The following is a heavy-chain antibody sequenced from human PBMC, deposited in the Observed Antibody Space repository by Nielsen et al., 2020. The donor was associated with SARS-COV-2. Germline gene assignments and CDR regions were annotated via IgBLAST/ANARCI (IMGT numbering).Heavy chain of an antibody. V-gene: IGHV3-11*06. D-gene: IGHD2-8*01. CDR2: ISSSSSYT. CDR3: ARRGYCTNGVCYAAYYYYGMDV. J-gene: IGHJ6*02. Sequence: WIRQPPGKGLEWVSYISSSSSYTNYADSVKGRFTISRDNAKNSLYLQMNSLRAEDTAVYYCARRGYCTNGVCYAAYYYYGMDVWGQGTTVTVSS.